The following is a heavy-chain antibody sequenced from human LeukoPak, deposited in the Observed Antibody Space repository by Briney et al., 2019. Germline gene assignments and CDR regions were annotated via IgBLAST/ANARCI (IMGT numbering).Heavy chain of an antibody. J-gene: IGHJ4*02. CDR3: ASPYSGSYYYFDY. CDR1: GGSISSSSYY. CDR2: IYYSGST. Sequence: SETLSLTCTVSGGSISSSSYYWGWIRQPPGKGLEWIGSIYYSGSTYYNPSLKSRVTISVDTSKNQFSLKLSSVTAADTAVYFCASPYSGSYYYFDYWGQGNLVTVSS. D-gene: IGHD1-26*01. V-gene: IGHV4-39*01.